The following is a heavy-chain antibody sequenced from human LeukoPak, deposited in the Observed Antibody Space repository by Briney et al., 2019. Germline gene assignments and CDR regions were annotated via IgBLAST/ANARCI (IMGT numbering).Heavy chain of an antibody. V-gene: IGHV3-23*01. CDR2: IGAGGSST. CDR1: GFTFSYYA. Sequence: PGGSLRLSCAASGFTFSYYAMNWVRQAPGQGLEWVSVIGAGGSSTHYADSVKGRFTMSRDNSKNTLYLQMNSLRAEDTAVYYCAELGITMIGGVWGKGTTVTISS. D-gene: IGHD3-10*02. CDR3: AELGITMIGGV. J-gene: IGHJ6*04.